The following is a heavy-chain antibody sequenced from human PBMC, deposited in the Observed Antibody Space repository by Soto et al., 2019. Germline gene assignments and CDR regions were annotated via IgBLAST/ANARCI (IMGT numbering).Heavy chain of an antibody. D-gene: IGHD3-9*01. Sequence: PSETLSLTCTVSGGSISSFYWSWIRQPPGKGLEWIGYIYYSGSTNYNPSLKSRVTISVDTSKNQFSLNLSSVTAADTAVYYCGSLGKRNFDWSPIWGQGTMVTVSS. CDR3: GSLGKRNFDWSPI. CDR1: GGSISSFY. J-gene: IGHJ3*02. V-gene: IGHV4-59*08. CDR2: IYYSGST.